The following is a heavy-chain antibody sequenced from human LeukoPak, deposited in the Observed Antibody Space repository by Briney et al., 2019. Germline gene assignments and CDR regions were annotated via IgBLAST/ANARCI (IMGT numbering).Heavy chain of an antibody. CDR2: IYYSGST. CDR3: ARASFVVITTFPGWFDY. V-gene: IGHV4-59*08. J-gene: IGHJ5*01. CDR1: GGSISSYY. D-gene: IGHD3-22*01. Sequence: SETLSLTCTVSGGSISSYYWSWIRQPPGKGLEWIGYIYYSGSTNFNPSLKSRVTISVDTSKNQFSLKLSSVTAADTAVYYCARASFVVITTFPGWFDYWGQGTLVTVSS.